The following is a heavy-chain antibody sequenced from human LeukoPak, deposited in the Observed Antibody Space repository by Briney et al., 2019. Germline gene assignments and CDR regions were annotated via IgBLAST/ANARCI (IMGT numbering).Heavy chain of an antibody. CDR1: GYTFTGYY. CDR3: ARGGYIEYSSSSDAFDI. D-gene: IGHD6-6*01. V-gene: IGHV1-2*02. J-gene: IGHJ3*02. CDR2: INPDSGGT. Sequence: ASVKVSCKASGYTFTGYYMHWVRQAPGQGLEWMGWINPDSGGTNYAQKFQGRVTMTRDTSISTAYMELSRLRSDDTAVYYCARGGYIEYSSSSDAFDIWGQGTMVTVSS.